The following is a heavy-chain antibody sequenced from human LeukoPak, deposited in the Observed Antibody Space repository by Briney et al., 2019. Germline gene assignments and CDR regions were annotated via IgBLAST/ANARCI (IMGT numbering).Heavy chain of an antibody. CDR3: ARGSKAAPGTFDY. V-gene: IGHV4-61*01. Sequence: SGTLSLTCAVSGGYVNRGTFFWTWIRKPPGKGLEWIGYISNTGSTDYNPSLKSRVAISVDTSKNQFSLKLSSVTAADTAVYYCARGSKAAPGTFDYWGQGTLVTVSS. CDR1: GGYVNRGTFF. J-gene: IGHJ4*02. CDR2: ISNTGST. D-gene: IGHD6-13*01.